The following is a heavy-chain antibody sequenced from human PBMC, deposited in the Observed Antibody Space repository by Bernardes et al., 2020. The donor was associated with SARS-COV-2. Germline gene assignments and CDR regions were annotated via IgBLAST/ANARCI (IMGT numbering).Heavy chain of an antibody. D-gene: IGHD3-10*01. CDR2: IWYNGLKS. CDR3: AAGDTVLPAFDM. V-gene: IGHV3-33*01. CDR1: GFTFHDYG. Sequence: GGSLRLSCTTSGFTFHDYGMHWVRKAPGKGLEWVAAIWYNGLKSYYADSVKGRFSVSRDNSRNTLYLQLDRLRFDDTGLYFCAAGDTVLPAFDMWGQGTMVTVSS. J-gene: IGHJ3*02.